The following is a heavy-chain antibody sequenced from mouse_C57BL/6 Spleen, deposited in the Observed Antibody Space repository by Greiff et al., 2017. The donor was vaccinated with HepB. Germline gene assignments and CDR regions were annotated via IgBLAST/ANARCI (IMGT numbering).Heavy chain of an antibody. V-gene: IGHV14-4*01. CDR1: GFNIKDDY. CDR2: IDPENGDT. CDR3: TTRDSNSWYFDV. Sequence: EVQLQQSGAELVRPGASVKLSCTASGFNIKDDYMHWVKQRPEQGLEWIGWIDPENGDTKYASKFQGKATITADTSSNTAYLQLSSLTSEDTAVYYCTTRDSNSWYFDVWGTGTTVTVSS. J-gene: IGHJ1*03. D-gene: IGHD2-5*01.